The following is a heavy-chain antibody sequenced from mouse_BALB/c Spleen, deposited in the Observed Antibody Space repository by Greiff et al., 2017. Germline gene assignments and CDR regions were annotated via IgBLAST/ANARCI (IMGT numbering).Heavy chain of an antibody. V-gene: IGHV14-3*02. Sequence: VQLQQPGAELVKPGASVKLSCTASGFNIKDTYMHWVKQRPEQGLEWIGRIDPANGNTKYDPKFQGKATITADTSSNTAYLQLSSLTSEDTAVYYCARYGNYGVYYAMDYWGQGTSVTVSS. CDR2: IDPANGNT. J-gene: IGHJ4*01. CDR3: ARYGNYGVYYAMDY. CDR1: GFNIKDTY. D-gene: IGHD2-1*01.